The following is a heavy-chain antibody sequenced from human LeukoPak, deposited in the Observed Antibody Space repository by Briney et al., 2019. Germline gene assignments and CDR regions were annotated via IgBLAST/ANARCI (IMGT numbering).Heavy chain of an antibody. D-gene: IGHD6-13*01. Sequence: SETLSLTCTVSGGSNNGYYWSWIRQPAGKGLEWIGRVYNSESINYNPSLKSRVTMSIDTSKNQFSLKLNSVTAADTAVYYCARDRSSSYTRDWFDPWGQGALVTVSS. CDR3: ARDRSSSYTRDWFDP. J-gene: IGHJ5*02. CDR1: GGSNNGYY. V-gene: IGHV4-4*07. CDR2: VYNSESI.